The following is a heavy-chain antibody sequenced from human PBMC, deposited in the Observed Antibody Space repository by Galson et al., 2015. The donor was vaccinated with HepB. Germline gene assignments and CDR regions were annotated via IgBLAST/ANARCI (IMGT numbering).Heavy chain of an antibody. Sequence: SVKVSCKASGGTFSSYTISWVRQAPGQGLEWMGRIIPILGIANYAQKFQGRVTITADKSTSTAYMELSSLRSEDTAVYYCARGGNDILTGQSYYYYGMDVWGQGTTVTVSS. V-gene: IGHV1-69*02. CDR3: ARGGNDILTGQSYYYYGMDV. CDR1: GGTFSSYT. CDR2: IIPILGIA. D-gene: IGHD3-9*01. J-gene: IGHJ6*02.